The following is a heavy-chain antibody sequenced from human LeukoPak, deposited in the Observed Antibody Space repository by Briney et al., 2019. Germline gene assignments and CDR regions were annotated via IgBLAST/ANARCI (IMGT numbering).Heavy chain of an antibody. CDR3: ARATGIVAATLDY. D-gene: IGHD1-26*01. V-gene: IGHV1-69*05. CDR2: IIPVFATP. J-gene: IGHJ4*02. Sequence: GASVKVSCKSSGGTFSSYGVNWVRQAPGQGLEWMGGIIPVFATPNFAQKFQGRVTISTDESASTAYMELHSLRSEDTAVYICARATGIVAATLDYWGQGTLVTVSS. CDR1: GGTFSSYG.